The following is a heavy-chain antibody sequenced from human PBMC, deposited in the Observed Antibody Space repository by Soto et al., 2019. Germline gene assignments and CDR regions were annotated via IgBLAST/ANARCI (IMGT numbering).Heavy chain of an antibody. CDR1: GGSITRRSSY. J-gene: IGHJ4*02. Sequence: SETLSLTCIVSGGSITRRSSYWAWIRQPPGKGLEWVGAFYDGNTYHNPSLRSRITIAVDTSKNQFSLKLNSVAAADTAFYYCATTRGLAVGGSFDYWGQGMLVTVSS. V-gene: IGHV4-39*01. CDR3: ATTRGLAVGGSFDY. CDR2: FYDGNT. D-gene: IGHD3-10*01.